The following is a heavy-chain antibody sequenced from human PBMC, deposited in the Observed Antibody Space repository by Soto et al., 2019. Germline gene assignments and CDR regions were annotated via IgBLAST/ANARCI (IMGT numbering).Heavy chain of an antibody. CDR2: IYYSGST. CDR1: GGSVSSYY. J-gene: IGHJ4*01. CDR3: ARGVGHWLGRFDF. V-gene: IGHV4-59*08. Sequence: SETLSLTCTVSGGSVSSYYWSWIRQPPGKGLEWIGYIYYSGSTNYNPSLKSRVTISVDTSKNQFSLKLSSVTAADTAVYYCARGVGHWLGRFDFWGHGLQVTVSS. D-gene: IGHD6-19*01.